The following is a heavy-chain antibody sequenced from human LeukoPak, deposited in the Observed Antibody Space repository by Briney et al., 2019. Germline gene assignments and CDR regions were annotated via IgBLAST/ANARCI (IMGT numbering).Heavy chain of an antibody. CDR1: GFTFSSYD. CDR3: ARLNFGDDY. V-gene: IGHV3-13*01. Sequence: GGSLRLSCAASGFTFSSYDMHWVRQATGKGLEWVSAIGTAGDTYYPGSVKGRFTISRDTSMNTVYLQMNSLRAEDTAVYYCARLNFGDDYWGQGTLVTVSS. J-gene: IGHJ4*02. D-gene: IGHD4-17*01. CDR2: IGTAGDT.